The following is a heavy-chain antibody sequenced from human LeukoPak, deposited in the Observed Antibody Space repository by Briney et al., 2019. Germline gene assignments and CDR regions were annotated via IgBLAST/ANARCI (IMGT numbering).Heavy chain of an antibody. Sequence: GASVKVSCKASGYTFSNYAIHWVRQAPGQRFEWMGWINAGNGHTKYSQNFQGRVTITRDSSASTAYMELSSLTSEDTAVYYCARGIWSARTVDYHLDYWGQGTLVTVSS. CDR2: INAGNGHT. J-gene: IGHJ4*02. V-gene: IGHV1-3*01. CDR3: ARGIWSARTVDYHLDY. CDR1: GYTFSNYA. D-gene: IGHD2-21*01.